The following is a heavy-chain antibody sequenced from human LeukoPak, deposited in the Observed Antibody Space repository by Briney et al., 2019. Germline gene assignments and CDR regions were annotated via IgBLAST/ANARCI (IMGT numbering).Heavy chain of an antibody. D-gene: IGHD6-6*01. CDR3: NIAARRPHYFDY. CDR2: IRSKAYGGTT. V-gene: IGHV3-49*03. CDR1: GFTFGDYA. Sequence: GGSLRLSCTASGFTFGDYAISWFRQAPGRGLEWVGFIRSKAYGGTTEYAASVKGRFTISRDDSKSIAYLQMNSLKTEDTAVYYCNIAARRPHYFDYWAREPWSPSPQ. J-gene: IGHJ4*02.